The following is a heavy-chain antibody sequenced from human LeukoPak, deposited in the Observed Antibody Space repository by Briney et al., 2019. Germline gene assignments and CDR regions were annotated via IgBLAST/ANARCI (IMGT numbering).Heavy chain of an antibody. V-gene: IGHV1-18*04. D-gene: IGHD5-12*01. CDR3: ARGGGYGGFDY. CDR1: GYTFISYG. J-gene: IGHJ4*02. Sequence: EASVRVSCKASGYTFISYGISWVRQAPGQGLEWMGWISVYNGNTNYAQKLQGRVTMTTDTSTSTAYMVLSSLRADDTAVYYCARGGGYGGFDYWGQGTRVTVSS. CDR2: ISVYNGNT.